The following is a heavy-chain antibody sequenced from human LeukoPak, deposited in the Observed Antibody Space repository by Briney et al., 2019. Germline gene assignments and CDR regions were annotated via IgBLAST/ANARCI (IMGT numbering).Heavy chain of an antibody. J-gene: IGHJ4*02. D-gene: IGHD2-15*01. V-gene: IGHV3-23*01. CDR3: AKGLCAYCIGGSCRQAVY. CDR1: GFTFRTYA. Sequence: GGSLRLSCAASGFTFRTYAMTWGRQAPGKGLEWVSTFSGSGGTTSYATSVGGRFTISRDNSKNTLYLQMNSLRAADTAIYYCAKGLCAYCIGGSCRQAVYWGQGALVTVSS. CDR2: FSGSGGTT.